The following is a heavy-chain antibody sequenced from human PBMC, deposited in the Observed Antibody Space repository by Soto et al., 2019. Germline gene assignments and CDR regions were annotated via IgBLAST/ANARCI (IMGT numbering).Heavy chain of an antibody. Sequence: ASVKVSCKSSGYTFSSYGINWVRQAPGQGLEWMGWISAYNGNTNYAQKLQGRVTMTTDTSTSTAYMELRSLRSDDTAVYYCASAPSTYYYDSSGYTGGYFDYWGQGTLVTVSS. D-gene: IGHD3-22*01. V-gene: IGHV1-18*04. CDR2: ISAYNGNT. J-gene: IGHJ4*02. CDR3: ASAPSTYYYDSSGYTGGYFDY. CDR1: GYTFSSYG.